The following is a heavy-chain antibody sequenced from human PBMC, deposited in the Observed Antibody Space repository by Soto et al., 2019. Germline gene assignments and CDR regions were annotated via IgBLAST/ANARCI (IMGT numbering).Heavy chain of an antibody. V-gene: IGHV3-33*01. CDR3: ASTSGAGPIDY. D-gene: IGHD3-10*01. CDR2: IWYDGSNK. Sequence: QVQLVESGGGVVQPGRSLRLSCAASGFTFSSYGMHWVRQAPGKGLEWVAVIWYDGSNKYYADSVKGRFTISRDNSKNTLYLQMNSLRAEDTAVYYCASTSGAGPIDYWGQGTLVTVSS. CDR1: GFTFSSYG. J-gene: IGHJ4*02.